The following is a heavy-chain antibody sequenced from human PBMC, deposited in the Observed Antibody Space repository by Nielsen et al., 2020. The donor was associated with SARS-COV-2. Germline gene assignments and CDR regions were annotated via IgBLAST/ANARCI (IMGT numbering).Heavy chain of an antibody. CDR3: ARDDYVWGSYRGDAFDI. J-gene: IGHJ3*02. CDR1: GFTFSSYS. Sequence: GESLKISCAASGFTFSSYSMNWVRQASGKGLEWVSSISSSSSYIYYADSVKGRFTISRDNAKNSLYLQMNSLRDEDTAVYYCARDDYVWGSYRGDAFDIWGQGTMVTVSS. V-gene: IGHV3-21*01. D-gene: IGHD3-16*02. CDR2: ISSSSSYI.